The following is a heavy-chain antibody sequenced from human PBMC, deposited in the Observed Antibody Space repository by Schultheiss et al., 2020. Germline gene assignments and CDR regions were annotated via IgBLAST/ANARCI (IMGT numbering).Heavy chain of an antibody. V-gene: IGHV3-7*01. Sequence: GGSLRLSCAASGFTFSTYWMSWARQAPGKGLEWVANIKQDGSEKYYVDSVKGRFTISRDNAKNSLSLQMNSLRVEDEAIYYCARMDWNAFDYWGQGTLVTVSS. CDR2: IKQDGSEK. CDR3: ARMDWNAFDY. J-gene: IGHJ4*02. D-gene: IGHD1-1*01. CDR1: GFTFSTYW.